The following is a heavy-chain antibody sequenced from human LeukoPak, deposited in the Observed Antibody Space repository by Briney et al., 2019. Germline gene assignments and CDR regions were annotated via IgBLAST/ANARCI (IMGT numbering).Heavy chain of an antibody. CDR2: TYYRSKCYN. Sequence: SQTLSLTYALSGDSFSSNSAGWGWVRQYRSRGLEWLGRTYYRSKCYNDYAVSVTSRITINPHTSKNHFSLQLNSVTPEYTAVYYCARVSLQFPFDYGGQGPLVTVSS. D-gene: IGHD5-24*01. CDR1: GDSFSSNSAG. V-gene: IGHV6-1*01. CDR3: ARVSLQFPFDY. J-gene: IGHJ4*02.